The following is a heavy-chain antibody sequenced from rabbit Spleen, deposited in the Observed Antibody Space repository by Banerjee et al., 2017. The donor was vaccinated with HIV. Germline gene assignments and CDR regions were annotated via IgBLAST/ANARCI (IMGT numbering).Heavy chain of an antibody. CDR3: ARGSATMTMVITGYYFTL. D-gene: IGHD2-1*01. V-gene: IGHV1S45*01. CDR2: IDTNDGDT. J-gene: IGHJ4*01. Sequence: LEESGGGLVKPGGTLTLTCTVSGFSFSSNWICWVRQSPGKGLEWIACIDTNDGDTYYAGWAKGRFTISKTSSTTVTLQMTSLTAADTATYFCARGSATMTMVITGYYFTLWGPGTLVTVS. CDR1: GFSFSSNW.